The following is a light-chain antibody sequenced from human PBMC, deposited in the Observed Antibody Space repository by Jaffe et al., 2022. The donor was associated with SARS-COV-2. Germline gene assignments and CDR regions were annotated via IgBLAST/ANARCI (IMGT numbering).Light chain of an antibody. Sequence: DIQMTQSPSSLSASVGDRVTITCQASQDISNYLNWYQQKPGKAPKLLIYDASNLKTGVPRRFSGSGSGTQFTFTISSLQPEDIATYYCQQYDALPWTFGQGTKVEVK. CDR1: QDISNY. V-gene: IGKV1-33*01. J-gene: IGKJ1*01. CDR3: QQYDALPWT. CDR2: DAS.